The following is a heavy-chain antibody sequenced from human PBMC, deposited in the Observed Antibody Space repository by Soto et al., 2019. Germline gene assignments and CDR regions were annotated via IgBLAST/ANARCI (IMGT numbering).Heavy chain of an antibody. J-gene: IGHJ4*02. V-gene: IGHV1-18*01. CDR2: ISAHNGNT. D-gene: IGHD1-1*01. CDR1: GYTFTSYG. Sequence: QVHLVQSGAEVKKPGASVKVSCKGSGYTFTSYGITWVRQAPGQGLEWMGWISAHNGNTDYAQELQGRVTVPRDTSTSKAYMELRSLRSDDTAVYYCARGRYGDYWGQGALVTVSS. CDR3: ARGRYGDY.